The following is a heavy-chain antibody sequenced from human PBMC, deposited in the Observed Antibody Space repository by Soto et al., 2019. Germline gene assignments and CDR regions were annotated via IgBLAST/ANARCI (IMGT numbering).Heavy chain of an antibody. CDR3: ARWGTTGGLDV. CDR2: TSYDGSNK. J-gene: IGHJ1*01. D-gene: IGHD3-16*01. V-gene: IGHV3-33*05. CDR1: GFTFRSYV. Sequence: QVQLVESGGGVVQPGTSRRLSCVGSGFTFRSYVIHWVRQAPGKGLEWVALTSYDGSNKDYGDSVKGRFTISRHNSRNTLDLQMDSLRREDTALYYGARWGTTGGLDVWGQGTLVSVSS.